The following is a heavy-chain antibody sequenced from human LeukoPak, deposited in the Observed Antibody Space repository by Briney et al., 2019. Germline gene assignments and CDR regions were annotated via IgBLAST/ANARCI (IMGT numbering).Heavy chain of an antibody. Sequence: GGSLRLSCAASGFTVSSYYMSWVRQAPGKGLEWVSVIYSGGSTYYADSVKGRFTISRDNSKNTLYLQMNTLRAEDTADYYCARAQRRRGDLYFDYWGQGTLVTVSS. V-gene: IGHV3-53*01. CDR1: GFTVSSYY. J-gene: IGHJ4*02. CDR2: IYSGGST. D-gene: IGHD1-1*01. CDR3: ARAQRRRGDLYFDY.